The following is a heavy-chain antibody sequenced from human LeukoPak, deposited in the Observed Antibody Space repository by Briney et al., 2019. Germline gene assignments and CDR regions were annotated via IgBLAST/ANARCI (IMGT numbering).Heavy chain of an antibody. CDR1: GFTFSSYW. Sequence: PGGSLRLSCAAPGFTFSSYWMHWVRQAPGKGLVWVSRINSDGSSTSYADSVKGRFTISRDNAKNTLYLQMNSLRAEDTAVYYCAREAVDTAMVQLYAFDIWGQGTMVTVSS. D-gene: IGHD5-18*01. CDR3: AREAVDTAMVQLYAFDI. CDR2: INSDGSST. J-gene: IGHJ3*02. V-gene: IGHV3-74*01.